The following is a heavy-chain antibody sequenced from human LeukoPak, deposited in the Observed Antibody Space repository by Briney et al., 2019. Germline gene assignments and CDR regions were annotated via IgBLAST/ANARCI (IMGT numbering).Heavy chain of an antibody. V-gene: IGHV3-30*02. D-gene: IGHD6-6*01. Sequence: PGGSLTLSCAASRFTFSSYDMQWLRQAPGKGLEGVAYIRNDGRSKYYAGAVKSRFNIFRDNSNNTLYLQMNSLRTEDNAVYYYARTPSFWASSSPANLDYWGQGTLVTVSS. CDR3: ARTPSFWASSSPANLDY. J-gene: IGHJ4*02. CDR1: RFTFSSYD. CDR2: IRNDGRSK.